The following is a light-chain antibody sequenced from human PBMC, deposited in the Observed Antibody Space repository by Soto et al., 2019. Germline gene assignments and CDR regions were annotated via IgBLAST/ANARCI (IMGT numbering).Light chain of an antibody. J-gene: IGLJ1*01. V-gene: IGLV2-14*01. CDR3: TSYTSDSTYV. Sequence: QSALTQPASVSGFPGRSITISCTGTSTVVGRYNYVSWYQQHPGKAPKLMVYDVSNRPSWVSNRFSGSKSSITASLTISGLQAEDEADYYCTSYTSDSTYVFGTGTKVTVL. CDR1: STVVGRYNY. CDR2: DVS.